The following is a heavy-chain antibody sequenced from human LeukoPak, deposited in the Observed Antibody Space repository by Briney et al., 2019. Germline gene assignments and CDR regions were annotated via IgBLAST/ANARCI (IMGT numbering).Heavy chain of an antibody. CDR2: IYTSGST. D-gene: IGHD3-10*01. Sequence: KSSETLSLTCTVSGGSISSYYWSWIRQPAGKGLEWIGRIYTSGSTNYNPSLKSRVTMSVDTSKNQFSLKLSSVTAADTAVYYCARHPFYGSGSFYYFDYWGQGTLVTVSS. J-gene: IGHJ4*02. CDR1: GGSISSYY. CDR3: ARHPFYGSGSFYYFDY. V-gene: IGHV4-4*07.